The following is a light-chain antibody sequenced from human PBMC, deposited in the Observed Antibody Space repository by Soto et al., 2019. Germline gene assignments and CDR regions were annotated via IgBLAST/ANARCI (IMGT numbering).Light chain of an antibody. CDR3: PSYNSSLGGWV. CDR2: GNS. CDR1: SSNIGAGYD. V-gene: IGLV1-40*01. Sequence: QSVLTQPPSVSGAPGQRVTISCTGSSSNIGAGYDVHWYQQLPGTAPKLLIYGNSNRPSGVPDRLSRSKSGTSASLAIAGLVAVYEPDYPCPSYNSSLGGWVSGGGTKPTVL. J-gene: IGLJ3*02.